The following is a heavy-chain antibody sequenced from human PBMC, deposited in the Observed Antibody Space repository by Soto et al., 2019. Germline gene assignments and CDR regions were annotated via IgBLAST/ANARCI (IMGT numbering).Heavy chain of an antibody. CDR1: GFTFSTYG. CDR3: AKEFQWELHAFDI. D-gene: IGHD1-26*01. J-gene: IGHJ3*02. CDR2: MGNDGITT. V-gene: IGHV3-30*02. Sequence: GGSLRLSCAASGFTFSTYGMHWVRQAPGKGLEWVAVMGNDGITTFYADSVKGRFTISRDNSKNTLFLQMNSLRADGTAVYYCAKEFQWELHAFDIWGQGTMVTVSS.